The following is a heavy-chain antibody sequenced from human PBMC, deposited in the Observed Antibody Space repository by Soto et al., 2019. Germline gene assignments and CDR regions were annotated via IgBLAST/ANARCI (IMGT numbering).Heavy chain of an antibody. J-gene: IGHJ4*02. D-gene: IGHD1-26*01. Sequence: GSLRLSCAAAGFIASNYAMSWVRQAPGKGLEWVSGFSGSGGATFYADSVKGRFTISRDSSKKTIYLQMDRLRADDTAVYYCAKAVGDYWGRGTLVTVSS. CDR3: AKAVGDY. CDR1: GFIASNYA. CDR2: FSGSGGAT. V-gene: IGHV3-23*01.